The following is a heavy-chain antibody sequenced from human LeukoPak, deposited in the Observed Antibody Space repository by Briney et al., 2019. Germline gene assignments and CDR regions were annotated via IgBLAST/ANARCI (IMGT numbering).Heavy chain of an antibody. V-gene: IGHV3-74*01. CDR3: ARGRPHGNDY. J-gene: IGHJ4*02. CDR1: GFTFSSYW. Sequence: GGSLRLPCAASGFTFSSYWVNWVRQAPGKGLVWVSRIASDGSSTTYADSVEGRFSISRDNAKNTLYLQMNSLRVEDTAVYYCARGRPHGNDYWGQGALVTVSS. CDR2: IASDGSST. D-gene: IGHD4-23*01.